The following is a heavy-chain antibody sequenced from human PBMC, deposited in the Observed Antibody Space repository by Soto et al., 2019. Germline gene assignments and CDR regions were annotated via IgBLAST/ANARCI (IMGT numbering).Heavy chain of an antibody. J-gene: IGHJ4*02. CDR2: ISGGGGTT. V-gene: IGHV3-23*01. CDR3: AKRPPVSTYYFDY. CDR1: GFSFSSYG. Sequence: GGSLRLSCAASGFSFSSYGMSWVRQAPGKGLEWVSSISGGGGTTYYADSVKGRFTISRDNSKNTLYLQMNSLKVEDTAVYYCAKRPPVSTYYFDYWGQGTLVTVSS.